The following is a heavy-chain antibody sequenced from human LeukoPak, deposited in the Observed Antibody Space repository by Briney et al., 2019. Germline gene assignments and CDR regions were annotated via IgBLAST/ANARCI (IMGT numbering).Heavy chain of an antibody. J-gene: IGHJ4*02. CDR1: AFTFSSYN. CDR3: ARGDYYGSGSSGGDY. CDR2: ISSSSSTI. D-gene: IGHD3-10*01. Sequence: GGSLRLSCAASAFTFSSYNMNWARQAPGKGLEWVSYISSSSSTIYYADSVKGRFTISRDNAKNSLYLQMNSLRAEDTALYYCARGDYYGSGSSGGDYWGQGTLVTVSS. V-gene: IGHV3-48*04.